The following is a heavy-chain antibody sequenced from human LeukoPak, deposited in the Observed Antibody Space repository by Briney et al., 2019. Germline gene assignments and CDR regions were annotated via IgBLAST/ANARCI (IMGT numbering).Heavy chain of an antibody. Sequence: SGTLSLTCAVYGGSFSSYYWSWIRQPPGKGLEWIGEINHSGSTNYNPSLKSRVTISVDTSKNQFSLKLSSVTAADTAVYYCARQYYWGQGTLVTVSS. V-gene: IGHV4-34*01. J-gene: IGHJ4*02. CDR3: ARQYY. CDR2: INHSGST. CDR1: GGSFSSYY.